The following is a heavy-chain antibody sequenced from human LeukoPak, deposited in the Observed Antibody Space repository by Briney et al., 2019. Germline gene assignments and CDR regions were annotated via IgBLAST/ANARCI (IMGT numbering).Heavy chain of an antibody. V-gene: IGHV1-18*01. CDR1: GYTFTSYG. Sequence: ASVKVSCKASGYTFTSYGISWVRQAPGQGLEWMGWIGAYNGNTNYAQKLQGRVTMTTDTSTSTAYMELRSLRSDDTAVYYCARDYYYGSGSYYHYGMDVWGQGTTVTVSS. J-gene: IGHJ6*02. CDR2: IGAYNGNT. D-gene: IGHD3-10*01. CDR3: ARDYYYGSGSYYHYGMDV.